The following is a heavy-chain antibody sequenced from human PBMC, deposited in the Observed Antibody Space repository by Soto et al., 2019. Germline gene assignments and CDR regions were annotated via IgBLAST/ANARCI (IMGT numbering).Heavy chain of an antibody. CDR3: ASSLVGATVDYYYGMDV. CDR2: IIPIFGTA. CDR1: GGTFSSYA. J-gene: IGHJ6*02. Sequence: GASVKVSYKASGGTFSSYAISWVRQAPGQGLEWMGGIIPIFGTANYAQKFQGRVTITADESTSTAYMELSSLRSEDTAVYYCASSLVGATVDYYYGMDVWGQGTTVTVPS. D-gene: IGHD1-26*01. V-gene: IGHV1-69*13.